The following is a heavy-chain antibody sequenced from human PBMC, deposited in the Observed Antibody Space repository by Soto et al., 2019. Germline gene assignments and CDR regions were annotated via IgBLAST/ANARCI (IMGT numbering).Heavy chain of an antibody. CDR2: INSDGSST. CDR1: GFNFSSDW. CDR3: ARDRGYCSSTSCSQFGY. D-gene: IGHD2-2*01. Sequence: VPLRVSCAASGFNFSSDWMNWARQATGKGLVWVSRINSDGSSTSYADSVKGRFTISRDNAKNTLYLQMNSLRAEDTAVYYCARDRGYCSSTSCSQFGYWGQGT. J-gene: IGHJ4*02. V-gene: IGHV3-74*01.